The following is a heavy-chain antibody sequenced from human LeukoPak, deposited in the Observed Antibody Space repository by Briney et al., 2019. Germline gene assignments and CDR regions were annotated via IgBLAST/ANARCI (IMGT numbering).Heavy chain of an antibody. D-gene: IGHD7-27*01. CDR3: TTGEMDH. CDR2: INQDGTQK. CDR1: GVAFSPHW. J-gene: IGHJ4*02. Sequence: PGGSLRLSCAGSGVAFSPHWMIWVRQAPGKGLEWVAIINQDGTQKYYVDSVEGRFTISRDNARNSVYLQMTSLGAEDTAVYYCTTGEMDHWGQGTQVNVSS. V-gene: IGHV3-7*01.